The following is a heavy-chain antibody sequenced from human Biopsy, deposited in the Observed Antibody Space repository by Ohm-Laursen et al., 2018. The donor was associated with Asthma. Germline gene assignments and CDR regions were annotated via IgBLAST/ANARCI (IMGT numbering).Heavy chain of an antibody. CDR3: ARGPELDV. CDR2: TNERGVT. V-gene: IGHV4-34*01. CDR1: HGSLSGFF. J-gene: IGHJ6*02. Sequence: TLSLTCDVYHGSLSGFFWTWIRQSPGKGLEWIGETNERGVTNNNPSLKSRVIISIDTYWNRVSLKLTSVTAADTAVYYCARGPELDVWGQGTTVTVSS.